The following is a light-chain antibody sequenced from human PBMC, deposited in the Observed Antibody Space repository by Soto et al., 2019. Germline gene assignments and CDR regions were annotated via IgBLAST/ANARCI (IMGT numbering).Light chain of an antibody. Sequence: EIVLTQSPGTLSLSPGERATLSCRATPSVSSNYLAWYQQKSGQAPRLLIYGASSRATGIPDRFSGGGSGTDFTLTITRLEPEDFAVYFCLQYGGLPRTFGQGTKVDIK. CDR2: GAS. J-gene: IGKJ1*01. V-gene: IGKV3-20*01. CDR3: LQYGGLPRT. CDR1: PSVSSNY.